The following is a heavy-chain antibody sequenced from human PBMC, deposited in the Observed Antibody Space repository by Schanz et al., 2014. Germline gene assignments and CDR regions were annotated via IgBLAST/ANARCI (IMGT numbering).Heavy chain of an antibody. CDR1: GFTFSSYS. CDR3: ASPSGYSDYGTYFDF. V-gene: IGHV3-33*08. J-gene: IGHJ4*02. D-gene: IGHD5-12*01. CDR2: IWYDENNK. Sequence: VQLVESGGGLVKPGGSLRLSCAASGFTFSSYSMNWVRQAPGKGLEWVAVIWYDENNKYYADSVRGRFTISRDNSRNTLYLQMNSLRTEDTAVYYCASPSGYSDYGTYFDFWGQGTLVTVSS.